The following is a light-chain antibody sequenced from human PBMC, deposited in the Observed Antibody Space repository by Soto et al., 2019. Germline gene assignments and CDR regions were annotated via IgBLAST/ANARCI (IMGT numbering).Light chain of an antibody. J-gene: IGKJ1*01. CDR1: QSISSW. CDR2: DAS. V-gene: IGKV1-5*01. CDR3: QQYNSYPT. Sequence: DIQMTQSPSTLSAYVGDRVTITCRASQSISSWLAWYQQKPGKAPKLLIYDASSLESGVPSRFSGSGSGTEFTLTISSLQPDDFATYYCQQYNSYPTFGHGTKVDI.